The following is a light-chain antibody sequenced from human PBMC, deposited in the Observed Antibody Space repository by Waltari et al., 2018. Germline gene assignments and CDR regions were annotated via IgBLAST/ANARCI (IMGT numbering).Light chain of an antibody. Sequence: QSVLTPPPSASGAPGQRVTISCTGSSSNIGAGYDVHWYQQLPGTAPKRLIYGNSNRPSGVPDRFSGSKSGTSASLAITGLQAEDEADYYCQSYDSSLSGVVFGGGTKLTVL. CDR2: GNS. J-gene: IGLJ2*01. CDR3: QSYDSSLSGVV. V-gene: IGLV1-40*01. CDR1: SSNIGAGYD.